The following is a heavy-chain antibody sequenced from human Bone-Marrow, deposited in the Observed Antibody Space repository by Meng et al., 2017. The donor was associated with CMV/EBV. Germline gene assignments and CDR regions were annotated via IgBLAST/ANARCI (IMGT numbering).Heavy chain of an antibody. CDR1: GGSISSSSYY. D-gene: IGHD6-6*01. Sequence: SETLSLTCTVSGGSISSSSYYWGWIRQPPGKGLEWIGSIYYSGSTYYNPSLKSRVTISVDTSKNQFSLKLSSVTAADTAVYYCARGFRPYWFDPWGQGNLVTVSS. V-gene: IGHV4-39*07. CDR3: ARGFRPYWFDP. CDR2: IYYSGST. J-gene: IGHJ5*02.